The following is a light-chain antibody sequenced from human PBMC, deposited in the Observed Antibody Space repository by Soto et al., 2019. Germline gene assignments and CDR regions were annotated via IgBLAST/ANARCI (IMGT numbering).Light chain of an antibody. CDR2: AAS. V-gene: IGKV1-27*01. CDR1: QGIASN. Sequence: MTQSPASLSASLGDRATISCRASQGIASNLAWYQQKPGKVPRLLIDAASALQSGVPSRFSGSGSKREFTLTISRLESEDFAVYYCQQYGSGPFTFGHGTKVDIK. J-gene: IGKJ3*01. CDR3: QQYGSGPFT.